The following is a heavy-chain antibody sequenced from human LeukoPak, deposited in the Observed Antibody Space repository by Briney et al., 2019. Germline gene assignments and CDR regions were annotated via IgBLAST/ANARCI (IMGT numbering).Heavy chain of an antibody. CDR1: GFTFSSYW. Sequence: GGSLRLSCAASGFTFSSYWMHWVRQAPGKGLVWVSRINRDGSSTAYADSVKGRFTISRDNAKNTLYLQMNSLTAEDTAVYYCARGPPWYFDLWGRGTLVTVSS. CDR2: INRDGSST. D-gene: IGHD6-25*01. V-gene: IGHV3-74*01. CDR3: ARGPPWYFDL. J-gene: IGHJ2*01.